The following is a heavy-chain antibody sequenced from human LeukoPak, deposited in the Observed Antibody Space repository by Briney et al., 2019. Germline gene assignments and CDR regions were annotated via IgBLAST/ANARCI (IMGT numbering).Heavy chain of an antibody. CDR1: GYTFTGYY. Sequence: ASVKVSCKTSGYTFTGYYLHWVRQAPGQGLEWMGWINPNSGGTNYAQKFQGRVTMTRGTSISTAYMDLSRLSRLISDDTAVYYCARASGSSSWFNYYYYMDVWGKGTTVTISS. J-gene: IGHJ6*03. V-gene: IGHV1-2*02. CDR3: ARASGSSSWFNYYYYMDV. CDR2: INPNSGGT. D-gene: IGHD6-13*01.